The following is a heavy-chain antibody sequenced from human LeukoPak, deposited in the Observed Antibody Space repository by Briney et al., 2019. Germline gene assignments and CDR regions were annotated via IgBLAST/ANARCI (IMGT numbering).Heavy chain of an antibody. J-gene: IGHJ4*02. Sequence: SETLSLTCAVYGGSFSGYYWSWIRQPPGEGLEWIGEINHSGSTNYNPSLKSRVTISVDTSKNQFSLKLSSVTAADTAVYYCARGRNDYGDVAFDYWGQGTLVTVSS. V-gene: IGHV4-34*01. CDR3: ARGRNDYGDVAFDY. D-gene: IGHD4-17*01. CDR2: INHSGST. CDR1: GGSFSGYY.